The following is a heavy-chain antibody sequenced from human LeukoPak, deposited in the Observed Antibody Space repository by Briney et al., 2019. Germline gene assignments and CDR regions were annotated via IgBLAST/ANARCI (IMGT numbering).Heavy chain of an antibody. J-gene: IGHJ4*02. CDR2: INPSDGST. D-gene: IGHD2-21*02. Sequence: ASVKVSCKASGYTFTSYYMHWVRQAPGQGLEWMGIINPSDGSTSYAQKFQGRVTMTRDMSTSTVYMELSSLRSEDTAVYYCARDFSSVTGFDYWGQGTLVTVSS. V-gene: IGHV1-46*01. CDR1: GYTFTSYY. CDR3: ARDFSSVTGFDY.